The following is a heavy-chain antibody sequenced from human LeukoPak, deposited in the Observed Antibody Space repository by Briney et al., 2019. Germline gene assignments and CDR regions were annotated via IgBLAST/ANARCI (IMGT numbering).Heavy chain of an antibody. D-gene: IGHD3-10*01. V-gene: IGHV3-7*01. CDR2: IRQDGSEK. CDR1: GFTFSSYW. Sequence: GGSLRLSCAASGFTFSSYWMSWVRQAPGKGLEWVANIRQDGSEKYYVDSVKGRFTISRDNAKNSLYLQMNSLRAEDTAVYYCAREVVRGSPPDGLFDYWGQGTLVTVSS. J-gene: IGHJ4*02. CDR3: AREVVRGSPPDGLFDY.